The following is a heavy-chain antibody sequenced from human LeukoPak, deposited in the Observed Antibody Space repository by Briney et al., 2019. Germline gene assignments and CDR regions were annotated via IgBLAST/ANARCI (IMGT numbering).Heavy chain of an antibody. J-gene: IGHJ5*01. CDR1: GFTFSSYW. CDR2: ISDSGSSA. Sequence: GGSLRLSCAASGFTFSSYWMHWVRQAPGKGLVWVSAISDSGSSAYYADSVKGRFTISRDNSKNTVYLQMNSLRADDTAVYYCARDNWVDCWGQGTLVTVSS. CDR3: ARDNWVDC. V-gene: IGHV3-23*01.